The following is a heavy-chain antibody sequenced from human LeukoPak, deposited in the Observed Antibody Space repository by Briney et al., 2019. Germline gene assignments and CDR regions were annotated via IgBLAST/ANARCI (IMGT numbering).Heavy chain of an antibody. V-gene: IGHV3-15*01. Sequence: GRSLRLSCAASGFTFSNAWMSWVRQAPGKWLEWVGRIKSKTDGATTDYAAPVKGRFTIPRDYSKNTLYLQMNSMKTEDTAVYYCTSSYGDSAPLWYWGQGTLVTVSS. CDR3: TSSYGDSAPLWY. CDR2: IKSKTDGATT. CDR1: GFTFSNAW. D-gene: IGHD5-18*01. J-gene: IGHJ4*02.